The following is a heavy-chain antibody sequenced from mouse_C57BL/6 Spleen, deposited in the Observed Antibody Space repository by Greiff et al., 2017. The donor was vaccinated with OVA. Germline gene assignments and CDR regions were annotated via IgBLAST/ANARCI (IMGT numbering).Heavy chain of an antibody. J-gene: IGHJ3*01. Sequence: EESGPGLVKPSQSLSLTCSVTGYSITSGYYWNWIRQFPGNKLEWMGYISYDGSNNYNPSLKNRISITRDTSKNQFFLKLNSVTTEDTATYYCARDSYDYDPAWFAYWGQGTLVTVSA. CDR1: GYSITSGYY. CDR3: ARDSYDYDPAWFAY. CDR2: ISYDGSN. V-gene: IGHV3-6*01. D-gene: IGHD2-4*01.